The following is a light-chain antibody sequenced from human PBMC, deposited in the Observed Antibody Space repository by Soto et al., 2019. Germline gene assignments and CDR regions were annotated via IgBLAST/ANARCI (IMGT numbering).Light chain of an antibody. CDR3: QSYDSSPGVV. Sequence: NFILTQPHSVSESPGKTVTISCTRSSGSIASNYVQWYQQRPGSAPTTVIYEDNQRPSGVPDRFSGSIDSSSNSASLTISGLKTEDEADYYCQSYDSSPGVVFGGGTKVTVL. CDR2: EDN. J-gene: IGLJ2*01. CDR1: SGSIASNY. V-gene: IGLV6-57*03.